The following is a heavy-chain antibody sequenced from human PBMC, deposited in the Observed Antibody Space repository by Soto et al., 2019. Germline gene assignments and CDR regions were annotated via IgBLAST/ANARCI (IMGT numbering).Heavy chain of an antibody. D-gene: IGHD5-12*01. V-gene: IGHV1-69*01. CDR3: ACHIVATGDGYYYYGMDF. CDR1: GGTFSSYA. Sequence: QVQLVQSGAEVKKPGSSVKVSCKASGGTFSSYAISWVRQAPGQGLEWLGGIIPIFGKANYAQKFQGRGTITADESTSTAYMELSSRRSEYTDVYDCACHIVATGDGYYYYGMDFWGQGTPVTVSS. CDR2: IIPIFGKA. J-gene: IGHJ6*02.